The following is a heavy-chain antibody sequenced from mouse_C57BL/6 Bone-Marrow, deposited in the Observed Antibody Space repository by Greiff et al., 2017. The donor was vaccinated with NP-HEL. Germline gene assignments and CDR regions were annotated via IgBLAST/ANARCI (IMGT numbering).Heavy chain of an antibody. J-gene: IGHJ3*01. Sequence: QVQLQQSGAELVKPGASVKLSCKASGYTFTSYWMHWVKQRPGQGLEWIGMIHPNSGSTNYNEKSKSKATLTVDKPSSTAYMQLRSLTSEDSAVYYCARGDGYFVGFAYWGQGTMVTVSA. CDR3: ARGDGYFVGFAY. V-gene: IGHV1-64*01. CDR2: IHPNSGST. CDR1: GYTFTSYW. D-gene: IGHD2-3*01.